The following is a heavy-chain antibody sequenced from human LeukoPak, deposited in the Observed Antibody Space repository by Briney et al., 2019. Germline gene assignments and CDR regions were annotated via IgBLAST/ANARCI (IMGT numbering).Heavy chain of an antibody. J-gene: IGHJ6*03. CDR3: ARPLETTVTTGYYYYYMDV. CDR2: ISAYNGDT. D-gene: IGHD4-11*01. CDR1: GYTFTSYG. Sequence: GASVKVSCKASGYTFTSYGISWVRQAPGQGLEWMGWISAYNGDTNYAQKLQGRVTMTTDTSTSTAYMELRSLRSDDTAVYYCARPLETTVTTGYYYYYMDVWGKGTTVTVSS. V-gene: IGHV1-18*01.